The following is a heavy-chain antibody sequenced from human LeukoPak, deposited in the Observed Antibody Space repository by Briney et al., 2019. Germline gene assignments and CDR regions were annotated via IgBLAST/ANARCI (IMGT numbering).Heavy chain of an antibody. J-gene: IGHJ5*02. D-gene: IGHD3-22*01. CDR3: TTTIYYDSNGYPVYH. CDR1: GSTFSNAW. Sequence: KTGGSLRLSCATSGSTFSNAWMNWVRQAPGKGLEWVGLIKSKTHGGTTEYAAPVKGRFTISRDDSKNTLYLQMNSLKTEDTAVYYCTTTIYYDSNGYPVYHWGQGTLVTVSS. CDR2: IKSKTHGGTT. V-gene: IGHV3-15*01.